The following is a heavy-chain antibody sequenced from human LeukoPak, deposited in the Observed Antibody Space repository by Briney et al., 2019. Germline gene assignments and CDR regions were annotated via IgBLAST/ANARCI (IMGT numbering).Heavy chain of an antibody. D-gene: IGHD3-9*01. Sequence: GGSLRLSCAASRFPFSNYAMHWVRQAPGKGLEWVAVISYDGSNEYYADSEKGRFPISRDNSKNTLYLQMNSLRGEDTAVYYCARDRRYDILTGFSNFFDYWGQGTLVTVSS. CDR2: ISYDGSNE. CDR1: RFPFSNYA. CDR3: ARDRRYDILTGFSNFFDY. J-gene: IGHJ4*02. V-gene: IGHV3-30-3*01.